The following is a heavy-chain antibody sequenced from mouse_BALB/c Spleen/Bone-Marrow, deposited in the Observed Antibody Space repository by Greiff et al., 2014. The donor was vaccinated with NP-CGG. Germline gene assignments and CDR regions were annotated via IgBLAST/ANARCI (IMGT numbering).Heavy chain of an antibody. Sequence: VQLQQPGPELVKPGASMKISCKASGYSFTGYTMNWVKQSHGKSLEWIGLINPYNGGTSYNQKFKGKATLTVDKSSNTAYMELLSLTSEDSAVYYCTRMDGNYLYYYAMAYWGQGTSVTVPS. D-gene: IGHD2-1*01. CDR2: INPYNGGT. J-gene: IGHJ4*01. CDR1: GYSFTGYT. CDR3: TRMDGNYLYYYAMAY. V-gene: IGHV1-18*01.